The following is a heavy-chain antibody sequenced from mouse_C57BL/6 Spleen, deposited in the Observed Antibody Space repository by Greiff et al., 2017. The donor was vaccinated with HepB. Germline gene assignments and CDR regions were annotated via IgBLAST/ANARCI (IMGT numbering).Heavy chain of an antibody. CDR2: IYPGDGDP. CDR3: ARMGRNYGFAY. V-gene: IGHV1-82*01. Sequence: QVQLQQSGPELVKPGASVKISCKASGYAFSSSWMNWVKQRPGKGLEWIGRIYPGDGDPNYNGKFKGKDTLTADESSTTAYMQLSSLTSEDSAVYFCARMGRNYGFAYWGQGTLVTVSA. CDR1: GYAFSSSW. J-gene: IGHJ3*01. D-gene: IGHD2-1*01.